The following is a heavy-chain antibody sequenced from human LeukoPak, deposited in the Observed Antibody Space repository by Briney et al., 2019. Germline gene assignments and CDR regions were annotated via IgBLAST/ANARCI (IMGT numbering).Heavy chain of an antibody. J-gene: IGHJ4*02. V-gene: IGHV4-31*03. CDR3: ARGVGSSWYPSFDY. CDR1: GGSISSGGYY. Sequence: PSETLSLTCTVSGGSISSGGYYWSWIRQHPGKGLEWIGYIYYSGSTYYNPSLKSRVTISVDTSKNQFSLKLSSVTAADTAVYYCARGVGSSWYPSFDYWGQGTLVAVSS. D-gene: IGHD6-13*01. CDR2: IYYSGST.